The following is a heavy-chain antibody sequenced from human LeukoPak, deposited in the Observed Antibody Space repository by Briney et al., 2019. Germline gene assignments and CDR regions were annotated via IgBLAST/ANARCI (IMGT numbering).Heavy chain of an antibody. Sequence: SVKVSCKASGGTFSSYAISWVRQAPGQGLEWMGRIIPILGIANYAQKFQGRVTITADKSTSTDYMELSSLRSEDTAVYYCERRVRGVSTLLNDAFDIWGQGTMVTVSS. CDR3: ERRVRGVSTLLNDAFDI. J-gene: IGHJ3*02. CDR2: IIPILGIA. V-gene: IGHV1-69*04. CDR1: GGTFSSYA. D-gene: IGHD3-10*01.